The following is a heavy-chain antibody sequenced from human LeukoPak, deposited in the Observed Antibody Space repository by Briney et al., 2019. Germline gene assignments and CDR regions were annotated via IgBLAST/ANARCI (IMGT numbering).Heavy chain of an antibody. CDR3: ARDLPGAPTAAGTKNNWFDP. J-gene: IGHJ5*02. CDR1: GDSVSSNSAA. D-gene: IGHD6-13*01. Sequence: SQTLSLTCAISGDSVSSNSAAWNWIRQSPSRGLEWLGRTYYRSKWYNDYAVSVKSRITINPDTSKNQFSLQLNSVTPEDTAVYYCARDLPGAPTAAGTKNNWFDPWGQGTLVTVSS. CDR2: TYYRSKWYN. V-gene: IGHV6-1*01.